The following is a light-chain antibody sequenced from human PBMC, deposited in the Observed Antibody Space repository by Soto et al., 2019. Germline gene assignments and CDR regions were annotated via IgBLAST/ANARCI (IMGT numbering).Light chain of an antibody. Sequence: QSALTQPASVTGSLGQSITISCTGTSSDIGTYDYVSWYQHHPGKAPKLIISEVGTRPSGVSYRFSGSKSVNTASLTISGLQAEEVADYYCSSYTYTSSVIFGGGTKVTVL. V-gene: IGLV2-14*01. CDR2: EVG. CDR1: SSDIGTYDY. CDR3: SSYTYTSSVI. J-gene: IGLJ2*01.